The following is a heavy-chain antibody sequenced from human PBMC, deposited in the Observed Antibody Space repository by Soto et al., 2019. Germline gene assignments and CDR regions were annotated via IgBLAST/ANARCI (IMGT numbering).Heavy chain of an antibody. Sequence: PGGSLRLSCAASAFSFSSYGMHWVRQTPGKGLEWVAVLGFDGGGRYYADSVKGRFTISRDNSENRLDLQMDSLRVEDTAMYFCAREPVGPDYAMDVWGQGTTVTAP. CDR3: AREPVGPDYAMDV. CDR2: LGFDGGGR. CDR1: AFSFSSYG. J-gene: IGHJ6*02. D-gene: IGHD1-26*01. V-gene: IGHV3-33*01.